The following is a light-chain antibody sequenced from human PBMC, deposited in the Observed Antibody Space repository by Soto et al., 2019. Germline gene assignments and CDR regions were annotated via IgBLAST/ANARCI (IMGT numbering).Light chain of an antibody. CDR1: QSISSW. Sequence: DIQMTQSPSTLSASVGDRVTITCRASQSISSWLAWYQQKPGKAPKLLIYDASSLESGVPSRFSGSGSGTEFTLTISSLQPDDFATYYCQPYNSYSPMVTFGPGTKVDIK. V-gene: IGKV1-5*01. CDR3: QPYNSYSPMVT. J-gene: IGKJ3*01. CDR2: DAS.